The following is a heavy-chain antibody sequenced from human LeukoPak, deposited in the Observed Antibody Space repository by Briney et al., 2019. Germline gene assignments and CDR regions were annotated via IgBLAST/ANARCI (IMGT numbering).Heavy chain of an antibody. CDR2: ISSSSSNK. V-gene: IGHV3-21*01. Sequence: GSLRLSCAASGFSFSSSAMSWVRQARGRGQEWVSSISSSSSNKYYADSVKGRFIISRDNAKNSLYLQMNSLRAEDTAVYYCARSKKSIVVVPAAPPGYYYYMDVWGKGTTVTVS. J-gene: IGHJ6*03. D-gene: IGHD2-2*01. CDR3: ARSKKSIVVVPAAPPGYYYYMDV. CDR1: GFSFSSSA.